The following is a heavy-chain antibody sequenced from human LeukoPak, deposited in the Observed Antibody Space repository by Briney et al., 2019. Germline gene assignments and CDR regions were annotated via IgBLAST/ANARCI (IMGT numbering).Heavy chain of an antibody. CDR1: GFTFDNYD. CDR2: ITWNSGGI. D-gene: IGHD4-17*01. V-gene: IGHV3-9*01. J-gene: IGHJ6*02. CDR3: AKGYGDYYYYYGMDV. Sequence: GGSLRLSCAASGFTFDNYDMHWVRQAPGKGLEWVSGITWNSGGIGYADSVEGRFTIPRDNAKNSLYLQMNSLRAEDTALYYCAKGYGDYYYYYGMDVWGLGTTVTVS.